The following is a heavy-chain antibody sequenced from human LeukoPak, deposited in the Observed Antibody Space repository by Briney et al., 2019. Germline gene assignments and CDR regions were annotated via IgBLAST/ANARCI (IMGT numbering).Heavy chain of an antibody. V-gene: IGHV3-30-3*01. CDR2: ISYDGSNK. CDR1: GFTFSSYA. D-gene: IGHD2-15*01. Sequence: GGSLRLSCAASGFTFSSYAMHWVRQAPGKGLEWVAVISYDGSNKYYADSVKGRFTISRDNSKNTLYLQMDSLRAEDTAVYYCAKGFYFATAVWGQGTTVTVSS. J-gene: IGHJ6*02. CDR3: AKGFYFATAV.